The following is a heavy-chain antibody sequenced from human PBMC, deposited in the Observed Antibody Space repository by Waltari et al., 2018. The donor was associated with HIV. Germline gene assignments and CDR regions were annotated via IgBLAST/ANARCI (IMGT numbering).Heavy chain of an antibody. V-gene: IGHV1-8*01. CDR3: VRAAIYSRGCFDY. CDR2: MNTNSGDT. CDR1: GYTFTSYD. Sequence: QVQLVQSGAEVKKPGASVKVSCKASGYTFTSYDINWVRQATGQGREWMVWMNTNSGDTGYSQKFQGRITMTSNNVISTVYMELSSVTSEVTAVYYCVRAAIYSRGCFDYWGQGTLATVSS. J-gene: IGHJ4*02. D-gene: IGHD6-19*01.